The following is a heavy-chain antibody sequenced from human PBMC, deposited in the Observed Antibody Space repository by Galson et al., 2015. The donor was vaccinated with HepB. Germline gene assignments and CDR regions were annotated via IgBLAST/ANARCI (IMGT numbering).Heavy chain of an antibody. CDR1: GFTFSSYA. CDR3: AKLIVVVLAVISPSWQDY. D-gene: IGHD2-2*02. V-gene: IGHV3-23*01. Sequence: SLRLSCAASGFTFSSYAMSWVRQAPGKGLEWVSAISGSGGGTYYADSVKGRFSISRDNSKNTLYLQMNSLRAEDTAVYYCAKLIVVVLAVISPSWQDYWGQGTLVTVSS. CDR2: ISGSGGGT. J-gene: IGHJ4*02.